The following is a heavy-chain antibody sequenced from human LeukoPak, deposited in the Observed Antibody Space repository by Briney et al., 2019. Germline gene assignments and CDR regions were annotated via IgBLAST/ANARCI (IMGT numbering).Heavy chain of an antibody. J-gene: IGHJ4*02. CDR2: INPNSSGT. D-gene: IGHD3-22*01. CDR3: ARVYYYDSSGYYYFDY. V-gene: IGHV1-2*02. Sequence: DSVKVSCKASGYTFTSYYMHWVRQAAGQGLEWMGWINPNSSGTSYAQKLQARVTIPTDTSISTAYMQLSSLRSADTAVYYCARVYYYDSSGYYYFDYWGQGTLVTVSS. CDR1: GYTFTSYY.